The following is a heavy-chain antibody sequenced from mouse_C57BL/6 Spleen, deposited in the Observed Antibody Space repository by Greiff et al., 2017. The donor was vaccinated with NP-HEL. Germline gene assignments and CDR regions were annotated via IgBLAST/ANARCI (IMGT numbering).Heavy chain of an antibody. CDR2: IYPGDGDT. CDR3: AIKGNYYGSSSPMDY. Sequence: VKLQESGPELVKPGASVKISCKASGYAFSSSWMNWVKQRPGKGLEWIGRIYPGDGDTNYNGKFKGKATLTADKSSSTAYMQLSSLTSEDSAVYFCAIKGNYYGSSSPMDYWGQGTSVTVSS. CDR1: GYAFSSSW. D-gene: IGHD1-1*01. V-gene: IGHV1-82*01. J-gene: IGHJ4*01.